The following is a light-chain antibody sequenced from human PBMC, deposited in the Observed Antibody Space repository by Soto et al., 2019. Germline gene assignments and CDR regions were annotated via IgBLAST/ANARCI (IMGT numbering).Light chain of an antibody. CDR1: QSVSSN. V-gene: IGKV3-15*01. CDR2: GAS. CDR3: QQYDKWYT. J-gene: IGKJ2*01. Sequence: EIVMTQSPATLSVSPGERATLSCRASQSVSSNLAWYQQKPGQAPRLLIYGASTRATGIPARFSGSGSGTAFALTISSLQSEDFAIYYCQQYDKWYTFGQGTKLEIK.